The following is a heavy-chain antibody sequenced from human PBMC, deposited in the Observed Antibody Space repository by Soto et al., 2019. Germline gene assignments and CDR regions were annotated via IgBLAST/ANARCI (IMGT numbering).Heavy chain of an antibody. J-gene: IGHJ3*02. CDR3: ARDRDTAMVDGAFDM. Sequence: ESGGGVVQPGRSLRLSCAASGFTFSDYGMHWVRQAPGKGLEWVAGILDDGSNKYYADSVKGRFTISRDNSKNTLYVQMNGLRAEDTAVYYCARDRDTAMVDGAFDMWGQGTMVIVSS. CDR1: GFTFSDYG. CDR2: ILDDGSNK. D-gene: IGHD5-18*01. V-gene: IGHV3-33*01.